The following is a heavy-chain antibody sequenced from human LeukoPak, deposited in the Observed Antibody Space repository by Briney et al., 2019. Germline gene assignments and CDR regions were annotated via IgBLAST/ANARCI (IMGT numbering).Heavy chain of an antibody. CDR2: IDPSDSYT. D-gene: IGHD3-10*01. Sequence: GGSLRISWKGSGYSFTSYWISWVRQMPGKGLEWMGRIDPSDSYTNYSPSFQGHVTISADKSISTAYLQWSSLKASDTAMYYCARQYGSGSYPYYFDYWGQGTLVTVSS. CDR3: ARQYGSGSYPYYFDY. V-gene: IGHV5-10-1*01. CDR1: GYSFTSYW. J-gene: IGHJ4*02.